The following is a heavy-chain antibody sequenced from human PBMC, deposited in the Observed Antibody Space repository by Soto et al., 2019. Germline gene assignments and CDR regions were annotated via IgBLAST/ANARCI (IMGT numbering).Heavy chain of an antibody. J-gene: IGHJ3*02. Sequence: EVQLVESGGGLVKPGGSLRLSCAASGFTFSSYSMNWVRQAPGKGLEWVSSISSSSSYIYYADSVKGRFTISRDNAKNSLYLQMNSLRAEDTAVYYCARVRDDSGGYLGLAFDIWGQGTMVTVSS. CDR3: ARVRDDSGGYLGLAFDI. CDR2: ISSSSSYI. D-gene: IGHD3-22*01. V-gene: IGHV3-21*01. CDR1: GFTFSSYS.